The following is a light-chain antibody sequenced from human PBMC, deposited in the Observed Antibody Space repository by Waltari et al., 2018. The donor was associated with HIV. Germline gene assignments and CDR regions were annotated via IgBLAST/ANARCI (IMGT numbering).Light chain of an antibody. CDR2: DKN. CDR1: SLTIYY. J-gene: IGLJ3*02. Sequence: SSELTQDPAVSVALGQTVQITCQGNSLTIYYASWYQQKPGQAPRLVMYDKNKRPSGSPDRFSGSTSVNTASLIITGGQAEDEADYYCQTRENSNDHVVFGGGTKLTVL. V-gene: IGLV3-19*01. CDR3: QTRENSNDHVV.